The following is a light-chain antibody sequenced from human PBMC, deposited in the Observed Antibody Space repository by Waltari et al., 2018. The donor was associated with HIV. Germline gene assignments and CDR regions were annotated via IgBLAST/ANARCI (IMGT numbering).Light chain of an antibody. CDR2: GAS. V-gene: IGKV3-15*01. CDR3: HQYNKWPRGT. Sequence: VMTQSPATASVSPGGRATLSCRASQSVGSYLAWYQQKPGQVPRLLIYGASTRATGIPTRFSGSGSGTEFTLTISSLKSEDFAVYYCHQYNKWPRGTFGGGTKVEV. J-gene: IGKJ4*01. CDR1: QSVGSY.